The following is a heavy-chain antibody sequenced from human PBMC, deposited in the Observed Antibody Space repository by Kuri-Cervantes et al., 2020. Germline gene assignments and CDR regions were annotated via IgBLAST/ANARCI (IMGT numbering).Heavy chain of an antibody. CDR1: GFTFSSYT. CDR3: ARRDGSTWYYFDY. V-gene: IGHV3-48*01. CDR2: ISSSSSTI. D-gene: IGHD6-13*01. J-gene: IGHJ4*02. Sequence: GESLKISCAASGFTFSSYTMNWVRQAPGKGLEWVSYISSSSSTIYYADSVKGRFTISRDNSKDTLYLQVNSLRAEDTAVYYCARRDGSTWYYFDYWGQGTLVTVSS.